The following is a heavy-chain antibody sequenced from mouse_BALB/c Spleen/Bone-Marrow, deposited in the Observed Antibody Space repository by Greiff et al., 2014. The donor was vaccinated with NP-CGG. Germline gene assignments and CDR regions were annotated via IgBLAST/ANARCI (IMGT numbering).Heavy chain of an antibody. D-gene: IGHD2-4*01. CDR2: RFPGTGTT. J-gene: IGHJ2*01. CDR3: ARKGISTVIATAYYFDY. V-gene: IGHV1S132*01. Sequence: QVQLQQPGAELVKPGASVKLSCKTSGYTFTSYWIQWVKQRPGQGLGWIGERFPGTGTTYYNEKFKDKATLTIDTSSSTAYMQLSSLTSEDSAVYFCARKGISTVIATAYYFDYWGQGSTLTVSS. CDR1: GYTFTSYW.